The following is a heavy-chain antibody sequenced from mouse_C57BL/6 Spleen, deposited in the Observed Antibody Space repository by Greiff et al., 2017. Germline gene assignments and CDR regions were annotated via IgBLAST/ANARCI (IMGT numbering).Heavy chain of an antibody. CDR3: AKNYYHAMDY. V-gene: IGHV1-22*01. Sequence: VQLKESGPELVKPGASVKMSCKASGYTFTDYNMHWVKQSHGKSLEWIGYINPNNGGTSYNQKFKGKATLTVNKSSSTAYMELRSLTSEDSAVYYCAKNYYHAMDYWGQGTSVTVSS. D-gene: IGHD2-1*01. CDR1: GYTFTDYN. CDR2: INPNNGGT. J-gene: IGHJ4*01.